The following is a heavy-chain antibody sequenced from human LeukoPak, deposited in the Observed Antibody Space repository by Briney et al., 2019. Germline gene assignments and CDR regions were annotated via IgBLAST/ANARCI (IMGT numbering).Heavy chain of an antibody. D-gene: IGHD3-10*01. CDR3: ASLSKANYYGSGSSHGGVDY. J-gene: IGHJ4*02. V-gene: IGHV1-46*01. Sequence: ASVKVSCKASGYTFTGYYMHWVRQAPGQGLEWMGIIYPSGGSTSYAPKFQGRVTMTRDTSTSTVYMELSSLGSEDTALYYCASLSKANYYGSGSSHGGVDYWGQGTLVTVSS. CDR1: GYTFTGYY. CDR2: IYPSGGST.